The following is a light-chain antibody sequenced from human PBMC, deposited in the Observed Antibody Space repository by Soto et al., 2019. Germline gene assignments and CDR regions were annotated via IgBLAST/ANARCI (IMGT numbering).Light chain of an antibody. Sequence: DIQMTQSPSTLSASVGDRVTFTCRASQNINNWLAWYQQKPGKAPNLLIYDASSLESGVPSRFSGSGYGTEFTLPISSLQPDDFATYYCQQYTTYSPLTFGGGTRVEIK. J-gene: IGKJ4*01. CDR3: QQYTTYSPLT. CDR1: QNINNW. CDR2: DAS. V-gene: IGKV1-5*01.